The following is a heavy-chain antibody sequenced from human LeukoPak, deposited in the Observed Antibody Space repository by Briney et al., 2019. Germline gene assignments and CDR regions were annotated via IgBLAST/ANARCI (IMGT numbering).Heavy chain of an antibody. D-gene: IGHD3-22*01. Sequence: GGSLRLSCAASGFTFSSYGMHWVRQAPDKGLEWVTFISYDGSNKYYADSVKGRFTISRDNSKNTLYLQMNSLGAEDTAVYYCAKDPILYDSSGYYNPYFDYWGQGTLVTVSS. CDR1: GFTFSSYG. CDR3: AKDPILYDSSGYYNPYFDY. CDR2: ISYDGSNK. J-gene: IGHJ4*02. V-gene: IGHV3-30*18.